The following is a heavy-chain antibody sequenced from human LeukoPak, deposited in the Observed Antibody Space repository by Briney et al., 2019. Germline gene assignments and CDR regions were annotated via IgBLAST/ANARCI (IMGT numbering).Heavy chain of an antibody. CDR3: AKDGGYQLRDFDY. D-gene: IGHD2-2*01. Sequence: GGSRRLSCAVSRVTFSSYAMSWVRQAPGKGLEWVSAISGSGGSTYYADSVKGRFTISRDNSKNTLYLQMNSLRAEDTAVYYCAKDGGYQLRDFDYWGQGTLVTVSS. J-gene: IGHJ4*02. V-gene: IGHV3-23*01. CDR1: RVTFSSYA. CDR2: ISGSGGST.